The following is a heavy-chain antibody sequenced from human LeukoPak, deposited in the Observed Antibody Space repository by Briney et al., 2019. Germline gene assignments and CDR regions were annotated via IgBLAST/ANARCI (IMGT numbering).Heavy chain of an antibody. D-gene: IGHD2-2*01. V-gene: IGHV4-59*01. J-gene: IGHJ3*02. Sequence: PSETLSLTCTVSXGSISSYYWSWIRQSPGKGLEWIGYIYYSGSTNYNPSLKSRVTISVDTSKNQFSLKLSSVTAADTAVYYCARGYCRGTSCNRYTFDMWGQGTMVTVSS. CDR2: IYYSGST. CDR1: XGSISSYY. CDR3: ARGYCRGTSCNRYTFDM.